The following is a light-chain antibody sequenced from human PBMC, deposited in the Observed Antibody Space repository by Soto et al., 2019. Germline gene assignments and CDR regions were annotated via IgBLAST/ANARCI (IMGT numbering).Light chain of an antibody. V-gene: IGLV2-14*01. J-gene: IGLJ1*01. CDR2: EVS. CDR1: SSDVGGYNY. Sequence: QSALTQPASVSGSPGQSITISCTGTSSDVGGYNYVSWYQQQAGKAPKLIIHEVSNRPSGVSNRFSGSKSGNTASLTISGLQDEEAADHYCDSYKSSRAYVFGIGTKGTV. CDR3: DSYKSSRAYV.